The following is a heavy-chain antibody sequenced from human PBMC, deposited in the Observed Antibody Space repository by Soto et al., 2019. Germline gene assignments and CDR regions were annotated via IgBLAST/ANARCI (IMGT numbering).Heavy chain of an antibody. V-gene: IGHV3-30*03. J-gene: IGHJ5*02. CDR3: ARDGVWAYGFGARDSNWFDP. CDR1: GFTFSSYG. D-gene: IGHD3-3*01. Sequence: QLQLVQSGGGVVQPGRSLRLSCEASGFTFSSYGMHWVRQAPGKGLEWVALISHDGANKYYGDSVKGRFTISRDNSRNTLSLQMNRLRADDSAIYYCARDGVWAYGFGARDSNWFDPWGQGTLVSVSS. CDR2: ISHDGANK.